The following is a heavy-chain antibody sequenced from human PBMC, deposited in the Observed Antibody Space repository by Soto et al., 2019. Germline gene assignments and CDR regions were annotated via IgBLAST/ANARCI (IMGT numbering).Heavy chain of an antibody. CDR3: AKDLEYQLSAYGMDV. D-gene: IGHD2-2*01. V-gene: IGHV3-30*18. CDR1: GFTFSSYG. J-gene: IGHJ6*02. Sequence: LRLSCAASGFTFSSYGMHWVRQAPGKGLEWVAVISYDGSNKYYADSVKGRFTISRDNSKNTLYLQMNSLRAEDTAVYYCAKDLEYQLSAYGMDVWGQGTTVTVSS. CDR2: ISYDGSNK.